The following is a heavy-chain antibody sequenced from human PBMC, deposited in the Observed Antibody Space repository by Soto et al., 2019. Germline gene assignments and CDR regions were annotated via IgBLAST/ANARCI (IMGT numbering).Heavy chain of an antibody. CDR1: GYTFTGYY. V-gene: IGHV1-2*02. Sequence: ASVKVSCKASGYTFTGYYMHWVRQAPGQGLEWMGWISPDSGGTNYARKFQGRVTMTRDTSISTAYMELSSLRSDDTAVYFCARDSGYCTSTSCYYFDSWGQGTLVTVS. D-gene: IGHD2-2*01. CDR3: ARDSGYCTSTSCYYFDS. J-gene: IGHJ4*02. CDR2: ISPDSGGT.